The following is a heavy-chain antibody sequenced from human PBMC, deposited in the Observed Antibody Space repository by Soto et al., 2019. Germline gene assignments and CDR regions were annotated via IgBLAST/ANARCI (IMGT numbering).Heavy chain of an antibody. Sequence: PGGSLRLSCAASGFTFSSYAMHWVRQAPGKGLEWVAVISYDGSNKYYADSVKGRFTISRDNSKNTLYLQMDSLRAEDTAVYYCARDDSSGYYYGGAFDIWGQGTMVTVSS. V-gene: IGHV3-30-3*01. D-gene: IGHD3-22*01. CDR1: GFTFSSYA. CDR3: ARDDSSGYYYGGAFDI. J-gene: IGHJ3*02. CDR2: ISYDGSNK.